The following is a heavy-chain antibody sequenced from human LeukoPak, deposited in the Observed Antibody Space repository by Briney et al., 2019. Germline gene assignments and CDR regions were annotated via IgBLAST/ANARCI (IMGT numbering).Heavy chain of an antibody. J-gene: IGHJ4*02. V-gene: IGHV3-33*01. D-gene: IGHD3-22*01. CDR1: GFTFSSYG. CDR3: ARDYLALTYYYDSSGYRPFDY. Sequence: GGSLRLSCAASGFTFSSYGMHWVRQAPGKGLEWVAVIWYDGSNKYYADSVKGRFTISRDNSKNTLYLQMNSLRAEDTAVYYCARDYLALTYYYDSSGYRPFDYWGQGTLVTVSS. CDR2: IWYDGSNK.